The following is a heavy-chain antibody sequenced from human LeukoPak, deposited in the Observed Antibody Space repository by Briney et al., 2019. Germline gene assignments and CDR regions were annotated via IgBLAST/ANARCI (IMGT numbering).Heavy chain of an antibody. D-gene: IGHD3-16*01. CDR3: ARDQGTFWHYMDV. J-gene: IGHJ6*03. V-gene: IGHV4-39*07. Sequence: ASETLSLTCTVSGGSISSSSYYWGWIRQPPGKGLEWIGSIYYSGSTYYNPSLKSRVTISVDTSKNQFSLKLSSVTAADTAVYYCARDQGTFWHYMDVWGKGTTVTVSS. CDR2: IYYSGST. CDR1: GGSISSSSYY.